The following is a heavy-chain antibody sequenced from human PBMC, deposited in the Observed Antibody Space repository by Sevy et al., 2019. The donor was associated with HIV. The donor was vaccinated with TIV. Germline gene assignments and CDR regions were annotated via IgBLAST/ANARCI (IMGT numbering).Heavy chain of an antibody. CDR1: GGSVSSGSCY. CDR2: IYYSGST. V-gene: IGHV4-61*01. Sequence: SETLSLTCTVSGGSVSSGSCYWSWIRQPPGKGLEWIGYIYYSGSTNYNPSLKSRVTISVDTSKNQFSLKLSSVTAADTAVYYCARDARTSGFGFWGQGTLVTVSS. CDR3: ARDARTSGFGF. J-gene: IGHJ4*02. D-gene: IGHD6-19*01.